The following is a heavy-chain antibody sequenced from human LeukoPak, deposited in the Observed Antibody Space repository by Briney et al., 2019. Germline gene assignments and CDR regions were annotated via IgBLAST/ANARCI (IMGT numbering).Heavy chain of an antibody. CDR3: ARLGAYYYYMDV. Sequence: ASVKVSCKASGYTFTSYDINWVRQATGQGLEWMGWMNPNSGNTGYAQKFQGRVTITRNTSISTAYMELSSLRSEDTAVYYCARLGAYYYYMDVWGKGTTVTISS. J-gene: IGHJ6*03. D-gene: IGHD3-16*01. CDR1: GYTFTSYD. V-gene: IGHV1-8*03. CDR2: MNPNSGNT.